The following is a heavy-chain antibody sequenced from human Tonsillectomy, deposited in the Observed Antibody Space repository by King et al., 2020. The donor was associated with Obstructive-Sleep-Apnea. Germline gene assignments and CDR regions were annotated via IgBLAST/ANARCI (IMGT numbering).Heavy chain of an antibody. D-gene: IGHD4-17*01. J-gene: IGHJ4*02. CDR2: IYHSGST. CDR3: ARSRDYGDHAFDY. CDR1: GGSISSGGYS. V-gene: IGHV4-30-2*06. Sequence: QLQLQESGSGLVKPSQTLSLTCAVSGGSISSGGYSWSWIRQSPGKGLEWIGYIYHSGSTDYNPSLKSRVTISVDMSKNQFSLKLSSVTAADTAVYYCARSRDYGDHAFDYWGQGTLVTVSS.